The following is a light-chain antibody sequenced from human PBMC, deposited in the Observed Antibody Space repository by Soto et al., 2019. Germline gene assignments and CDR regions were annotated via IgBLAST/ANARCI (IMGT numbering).Light chain of an antibody. V-gene: IGKV3-11*01. CDR1: PSVSSY. Sequence: EIVLTQSPATLSLSPGERATLSCRASPSVSSYLAWYQQKPGQAPRLLIYDASNRATGIPARFSGSGSGTDFTLPISSLEPEDVAVYYCQQRSNWPWTFGQGTKVEIK. J-gene: IGKJ1*01. CDR3: QQRSNWPWT. CDR2: DAS.